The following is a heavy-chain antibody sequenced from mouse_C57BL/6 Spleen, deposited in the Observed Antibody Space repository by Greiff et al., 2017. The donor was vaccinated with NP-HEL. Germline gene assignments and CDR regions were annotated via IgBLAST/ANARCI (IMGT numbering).Heavy chain of an antibody. CDR1: GYTFTSYW. V-gene: IGHV1-72*01. D-gene: IGHD4-1*01. CDR3: ARYPLLWDCYAMDD. Sequence: QVQLQQPGAELVKPGASVKLSCKASGYTFTSYWMHWVKQRPGRGLEWIGRIDPNSGGTKYNEKFKSKATLTVDKPSSTAYMQLSSLTSEDSAVYDCARYPLLWDCYAMDDWGQGTSVTVSS. CDR2: IDPNSGGT. J-gene: IGHJ4*01.